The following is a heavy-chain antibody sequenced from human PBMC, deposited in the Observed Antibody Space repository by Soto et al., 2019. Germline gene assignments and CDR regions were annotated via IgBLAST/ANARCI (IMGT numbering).Heavy chain of an antibody. CDR3: ATRDEHIVVVTAAYDALDT. V-gene: IGHV3-21*01. CDR2: ISRSSSYI. Sequence: GGSLRLSCAASGFTFSSYSMNWVRQAPGKGLEWVSSISRSSSYIDYADSVKGRFTISRDNAKNSLYLQMNSLRAEDTAVYYCATRDEHIVVVTAAYDALDTWGQGTMVTVSS. CDR1: GFTFSSYS. J-gene: IGHJ3*02. D-gene: IGHD2-21*02.